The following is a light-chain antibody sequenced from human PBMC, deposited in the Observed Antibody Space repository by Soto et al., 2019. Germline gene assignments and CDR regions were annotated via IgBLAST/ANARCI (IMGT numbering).Light chain of an antibody. CDR2: SNN. Sequence: QSVLTQPPSASGTPGQRVTISCSGSRSSIGSNTVNWYQHLPGSAPKLLIYSNNQRPSGVPDRFSGSKPGTSASLAISGLQSEYEADYYCAAWEDSLNGYVVGTGTKVT. V-gene: IGLV1-44*01. CDR1: RSSIGSNT. J-gene: IGLJ1*01. CDR3: AAWEDSLNGYV.